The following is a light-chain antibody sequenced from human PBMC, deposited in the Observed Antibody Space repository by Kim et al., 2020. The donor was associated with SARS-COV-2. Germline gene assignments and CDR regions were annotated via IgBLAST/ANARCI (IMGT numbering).Light chain of an antibody. V-gene: IGLV2-14*03. Sequence: GQSITTSCTGTSSDVGGYNHVSWYQQHPGKAPKLMIYDVTNRPSGVSNRFSGSKSDNTASLTISGLQAEDEADYYCISYTASSTNVFGSGTKVTVL. J-gene: IGLJ1*01. CDR2: DVT. CDR1: SSDVGGYNH. CDR3: ISYTASSTNV.